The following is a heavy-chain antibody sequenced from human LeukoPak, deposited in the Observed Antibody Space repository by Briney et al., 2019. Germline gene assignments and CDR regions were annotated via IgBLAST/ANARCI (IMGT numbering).Heavy chain of an antibody. V-gene: IGHV1-2*02. CDR3: ARVGCSSTSCYLSNWFDP. CDR1: GYTFTGYY. D-gene: IGHD2-2*01. J-gene: IGHJ5*02. CDR2: INPNSGGT. Sequence: ASVKVSCKASGYTFTGYYMHWVRQAPGQGLAWMGWINPNSGGTNYAQKFQGRVTMTRDTSISTAYMELSRLRSDDTAVYYCARVGCSSTSCYLSNWFDPWGQGTLVTVSS.